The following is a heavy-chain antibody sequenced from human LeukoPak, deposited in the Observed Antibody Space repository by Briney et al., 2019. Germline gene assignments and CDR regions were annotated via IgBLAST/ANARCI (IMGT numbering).Heavy chain of an antibody. Sequence: GGSLRLSCGASDFTFSSYDMHWVRHPTGKGLEWVSGIGIAGDTYYPGSVKGRFTIPRENAKNSLYLQMNSLRAGDTAVYYCARARSPTLGYFDLWGRGTLVTVSS. D-gene: IGHD1-26*01. J-gene: IGHJ2*01. V-gene: IGHV3-13*01. CDR2: IGIAGDT. CDR1: DFTFSSYD. CDR3: ARARSPTLGYFDL.